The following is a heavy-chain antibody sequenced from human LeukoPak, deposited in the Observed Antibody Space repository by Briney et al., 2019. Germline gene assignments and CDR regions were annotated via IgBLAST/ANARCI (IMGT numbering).Heavy chain of an antibody. V-gene: IGHV3-23*03. D-gene: IGHD1-26*01. CDR2: IFASGSTT. Sequence: GGSLRLSCAASGFTFSGYAMNWVRQAPGKGLEWVSLIFASGSTTKYADSVKGRFTISRDNSKNTLYLQMNSLRAEDTAVYYCAKDPPRIVGAFDYWGQGTLVTVSS. CDR1: GFTFSGYA. J-gene: IGHJ4*02. CDR3: AKDPPRIVGAFDY.